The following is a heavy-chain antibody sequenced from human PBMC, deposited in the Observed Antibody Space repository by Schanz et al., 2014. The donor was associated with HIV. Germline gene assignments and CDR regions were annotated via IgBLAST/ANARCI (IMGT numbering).Heavy chain of an antibody. D-gene: IGHD3-22*01. CDR3: ARDVSHDSSGHYSDYYYGMDV. CDR1: GFTFSTYG. J-gene: IGHJ6*02. Sequence: QVQLVESGGGLVKAGGSLRLSCAASGFTFSTYGMHWVRQAPGKGLEWVAVIWYDGSNKYYADSVKGRFTISRDNSKNTLYLQMNSLRAEDTAVYYCARDVSHDSSGHYSDYYYGMDVWGQGTTVTVSS. V-gene: IGHV3-33*01. CDR2: IWYDGSNK.